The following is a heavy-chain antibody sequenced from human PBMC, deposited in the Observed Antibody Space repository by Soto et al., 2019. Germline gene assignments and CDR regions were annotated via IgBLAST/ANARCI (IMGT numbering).Heavy chain of an antibody. D-gene: IGHD3-10*01. Sequence: QVQLVQSGAELKKPGASVKVSCKASGYTFSNYDMNWVRQATGQGPEWIGWVNPNNGDTGYAQKFQGRVTLTTDISTTTAYMELTGLRSEDTDIYYCAKVSRKGSAIDFDYWGQGTLITVSS. CDR2: VNPNNGDT. V-gene: IGHV1-8*01. CDR3: AKVSRKGSAIDFDY. J-gene: IGHJ4*02. CDR1: GYTFSNYD.